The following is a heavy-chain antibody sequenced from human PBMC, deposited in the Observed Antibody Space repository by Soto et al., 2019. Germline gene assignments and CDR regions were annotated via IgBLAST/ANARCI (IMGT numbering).Heavy chain of an antibody. D-gene: IGHD3-16*02. Sequence: SATLSLTCTVSCGSISSYYWSWIRQPPGKGLEWIGYIYYSGSTNYNPSLKSRVTISVDTSKNQFSLKLSSVTAADTAVYYCARVGVYYDYVWGSHRPQNCFDPWGQGTLVTVS. CDR1: CGSISSYY. CDR2: IYYSGST. J-gene: IGHJ5*02. V-gene: IGHV4-59*07. CDR3: ARVGVYYDYVWGSHRPQNCFDP.